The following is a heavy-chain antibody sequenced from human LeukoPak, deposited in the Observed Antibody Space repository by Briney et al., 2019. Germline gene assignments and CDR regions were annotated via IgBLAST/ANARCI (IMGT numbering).Heavy chain of an antibody. CDR3: AMEGYSGNYPAY. V-gene: IGHV3-21*01. J-gene: IGHJ4*02. CDR1: GFTFSTYS. Sequence: GGSRRLSCAASGFTFSTYSMNWVRQAPGKGLEWVSSISSSSTYIYYADSVKGRFTISRDNAKNSLYLQMNSLRAEDTAVYYCAMEGYSGNYPAYWGQGTLVTVSS. CDR2: ISSSSTYI. D-gene: IGHD1-26*01.